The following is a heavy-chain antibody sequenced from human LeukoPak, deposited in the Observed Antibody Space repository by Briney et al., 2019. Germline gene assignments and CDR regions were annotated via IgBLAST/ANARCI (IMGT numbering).Heavy chain of an antibody. Sequence: PGGSLGLSCAASGFTFSNYAMTWVRQAPGKGLEWVSAISGSGDSTYYADSLKGRFTISRDTSKHTLYLQMNSLRAEDTAVCYCAKDPCITFNCPADYWGQGTLVTVSS. J-gene: IGHJ4*02. CDR2: ISGSGDST. D-gene: IGHD3-16*01. CDR3: AKDPCITFNCPADY. V-gene: IGHV3-23*01. CDR1: GFTFSNYA.